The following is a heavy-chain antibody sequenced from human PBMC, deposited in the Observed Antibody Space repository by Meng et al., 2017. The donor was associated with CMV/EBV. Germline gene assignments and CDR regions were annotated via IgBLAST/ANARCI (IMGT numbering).Heavy chain of an antibody. Sequence: SETLSLTCTVSGGSVSSGSYYWSWIRQPPGKGLEWIGNIYYSGSTNSNPSLKSRVTISVDTSKNQFSLKLSSVTAADTAVYYCARDRMVRGVISNSNWFDPWGQGTLVTVSS. CDR1: GGSVSSGSYY. V-gene: IGHV4-61*01. J-gene: IGHJ5*02. CDR3: ARDRMVRGVISNSNWFDP. D-gene: IGHD3-10*01. CDR2: IYYSGST.